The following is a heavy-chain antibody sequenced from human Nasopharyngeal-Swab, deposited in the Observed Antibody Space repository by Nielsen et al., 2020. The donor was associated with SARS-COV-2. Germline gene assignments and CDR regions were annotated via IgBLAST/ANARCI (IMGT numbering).Heavy chain of an antibody. J-gene: IGHJ6*03. CDR2: IKQDGSEK. CDR1: GFTFSSYW. D-gene: IGHD3-3*01. Sequence: GGSLRLSCAASGFTFSSYWMSWVRQAPGKGLEWVANIKQDGSEKYYVDSVKGRFTISRDNAKNSLSLQMNSLSAEDTAVYYCAREVLESYYYYYYMDVWGKGTTVTVSS. V-gene: IGHV3-7*03. CDR3: AREVLESYYYYYYMDV.